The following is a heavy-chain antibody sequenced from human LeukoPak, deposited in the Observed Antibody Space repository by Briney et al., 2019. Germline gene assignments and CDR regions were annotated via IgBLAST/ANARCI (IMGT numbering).Heavy chain of an antibody. D-gene: IGHD6-6*01. Sequence: PGGSLRLSCAASGFTFSSYWMHWVRQAPGKGLVWVSRINSDGSSTTYADSVKGRFTISRDNAKNTLYLQLNSLSAEDTAVYYCARLYSSSLGLDYWGQGILVTVSS. CDR1: GFTFSSYW. CDR3: ARLYSSSLGLDY. CDR2: INSDGSST. V-gene: IGHV3-74*01. J-gene: IGHJ4*02.